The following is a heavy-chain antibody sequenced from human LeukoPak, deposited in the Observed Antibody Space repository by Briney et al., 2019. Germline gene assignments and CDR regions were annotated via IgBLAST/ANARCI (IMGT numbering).Heavy chain of an antibody. CDR2: INHSGST. V-gene: IGHV4-34*01. CDR3: ARVSRGGLLLRWRAFDI. J-gene: IGHJ3*02. CDR1: GGSFSGYY. D-gene: IGHD3-22*01. Sequence: PSETLSLTXAVYGGSFSGYYWSWIRQPPGKGLEWIGEINHSGSTNYNPSLKSRVTISVDTSKNQFSLKLSSVTAADTAVYYCARVSRGGLLLRWRAFDIWGQGTMVTVSS.